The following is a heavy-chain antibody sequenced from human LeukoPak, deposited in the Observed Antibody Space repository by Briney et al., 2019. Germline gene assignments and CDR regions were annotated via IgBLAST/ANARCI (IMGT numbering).Heavy chain of an antibody. CDR1: GFSFSSYG. V-gene: IGHV3-30*18. Sequence: GGSLRLSCAASGFSFSSYGMHWVRQAPGRGLEWVAVLSYDGSEKYYADSVKGRCTISRDNSKNTLYLQMNSLRAEDTAVYYCAKSSSGWYGGFDSWGQGTLVTVSS. D-gene: IGHD6-19*01. CDR2: LSYDGSEK. CDR3: AKSSSGWYGGFDS. J-gene: IGHJ4*02.